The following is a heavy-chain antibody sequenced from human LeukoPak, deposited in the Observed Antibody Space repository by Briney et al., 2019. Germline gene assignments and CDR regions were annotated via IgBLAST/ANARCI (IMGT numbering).Heavy chain of an antibody. CDR3: ARGALLWFGELLYPGWFDP. Sequence: SETLSLTCTVSGGSISSYYWSWIRQPPGKGPEWIGYIYYSGSTNYNPSLKSRVTISVDTSKNQFSLKLSSVTAADTAVYYCARGALLWFGELLYPGWFDPWGQGTLVTVSS. D-gene: IGHD3-10*01. V-gene: IGHV4-59*01. CDR2: IYYSGST. J-gene: IGHJ5*02. CDR1: GGSISSYY.